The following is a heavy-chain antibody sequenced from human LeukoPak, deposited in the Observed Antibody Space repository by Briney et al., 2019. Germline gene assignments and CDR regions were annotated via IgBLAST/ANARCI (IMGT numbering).Heavy chain of an antibody. CDR1: GGTFSSYA. D-gene: IGHD4-17*01. CDR3: ARDADYGESLCHY. Sequence: SVKVSCKASGGTFSSYAISWVRQAPGQGLEWMGGIIPIFGTANYAQKFQGRVTITADESTSTAYMELSSLRSEDTAVYYCARDADYGESLCHYWGQGILVTVSS. J-gene: IGHJ4*02. V-gene: IGHV1-69*13. CDR2: IIPIFGTA.